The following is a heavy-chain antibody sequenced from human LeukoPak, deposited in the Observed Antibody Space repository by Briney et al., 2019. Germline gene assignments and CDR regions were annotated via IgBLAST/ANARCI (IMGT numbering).Heavy chain of an antibody. D-gene: IGHD2-2*01. CDR2: IYPGDSDT. J-gene: IGHJ5*02. Sequence: GESLKISCKASGYSSSFYWIAWVRQMPGKGLEWMGSIYPGDSDTRYSTSFQGQVTISVDTSVSATYLQWSSLKASDTAIYYCASFYEDCTSTTCYQGYFDPWGQGTLVTVSS. V-gene: IGHV5-51*01. CDR1: GYSSSFYW. CDR3: ASFYEDCTSTTCYQGYFDP.